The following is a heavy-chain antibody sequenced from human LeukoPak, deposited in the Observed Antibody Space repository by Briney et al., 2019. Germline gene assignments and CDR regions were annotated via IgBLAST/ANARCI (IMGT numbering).Heavy chain of an antibody. D-gene: IGHD3-22*01. Sequence: SETLSLTCAVYGGSFSGYYWSWIRQPPGKGLEWIGEINHSGSTNYNPSLKSQVTISVDTSKNQFSLKLSSVTAADTAVYYCARRNYYYDSSGYLDAFDIWGQGTMVTVSS. CDR3: ARRNYYYDSSGYLDAFDI. J-gene: IGHJ3*02. CDR2: INHSGST. V-gene: IGHV4-34*01. CDR1: GGSFSGYY.